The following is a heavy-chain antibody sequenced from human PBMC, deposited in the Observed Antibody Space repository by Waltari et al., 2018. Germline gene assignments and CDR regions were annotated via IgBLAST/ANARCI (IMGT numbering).Heavy chain of an antibody. CDR3: VKGGWGFGELYDQH. D-gene: IGHD3-10*01. V-gene: IGHV3-9*01. CDR2: ISWNSGGI. CDR1: GFTFAAYA. J-gene: IGHJ1*01. Sequence: EVQLVESGGGLAQPGRSLRRSCVASGFTFAAYAMHWVRQRPGKGLEWVSGISWNSGGIGYADSTRGRFTISRDNAKKSLYLQMQSLRPDDTARYYCVKGGWGFGELYDQHWGQGTLVTVSS.